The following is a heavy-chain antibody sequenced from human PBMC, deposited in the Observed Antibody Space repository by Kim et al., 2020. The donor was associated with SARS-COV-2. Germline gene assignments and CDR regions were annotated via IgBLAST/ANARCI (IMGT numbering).Heavy chain of an antibody. V-gene: IGHV5-51*01. D-gene: IGHD6-19*01. J-gene: IGHJ4*02. CDR2: SDT. Sequence: SDTRYSPSFQGQVTISADKSISTAYLQWSSLKASDTAMYYCARGAVAADYWGQGTLVTVSS. CDR3: ARGAVAADY.